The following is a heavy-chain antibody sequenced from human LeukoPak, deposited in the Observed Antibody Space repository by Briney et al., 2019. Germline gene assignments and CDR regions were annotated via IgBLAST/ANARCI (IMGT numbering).Heavy chain of an antibody. D-gene: IGHD6-19*01. CDR1: GGSISSSSYY. V-gene: IGHV4-39*07. CDR2: IYYSGST. J-gene: IGHJ4*02. CDR3: ARAVQRVESGWAGFVFDY. Sequence: PSETLSLTCTVSGGSISSSSYYWGWIRQPPGKGLEWIGSIYYSGSTYYNPSLKSRVTISVDTSKNQFSLKLSSVTAADTAVYYCARAVQRVESGWAGFVFDYWGQGTLVTVSS.